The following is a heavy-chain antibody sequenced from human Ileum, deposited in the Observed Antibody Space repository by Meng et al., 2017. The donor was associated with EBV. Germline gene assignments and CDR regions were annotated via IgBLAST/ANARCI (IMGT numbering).Heavy chain of an antibody. J-gene: IGHJ5*02. CDR1: GGFFSGYY. V-gene: IGHV4-34*02. CDR3: AREARSSGYHPGIGP. CDR2: INHSGST. Sequence: VQLQQWGAVLLEPSETLSLTCAVYGGFFSGYYWSWIRQSPGKGLEWIGEINHSGSTNYNPSLKSRVTISVDTSKNQFSLKLASVTAADTAVYYCAREARSSGYHPGIGPWGQGTLVTVSS. D-gene: IGHD3-22*01.